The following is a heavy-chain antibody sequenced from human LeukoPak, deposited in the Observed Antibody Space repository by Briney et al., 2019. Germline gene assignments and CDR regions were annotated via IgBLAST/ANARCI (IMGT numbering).Heavy chain of an antibody. D-gene: IGHD6-19*01. CDR3: ARDRIAVASNWIDP. Sequence: SETLSLTCSVSGDSISSSYWTWIRQPPGKGLEWIGNVDDSGSTKYNPSLKSRVTMSVDLSKNQFSLKLNSVTAADTAVYYCARDRIAVASNWIDPWGQGTLVTVSS. V-gene: IGHV4-59*01. CDR1: GDSISSSY. CDR2: VDDSGST. J-gene: IGHJ5*02.